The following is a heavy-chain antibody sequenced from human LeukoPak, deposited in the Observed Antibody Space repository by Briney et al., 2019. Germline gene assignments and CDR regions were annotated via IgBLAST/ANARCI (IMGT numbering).Heavy chain of an antibody. V-gene: IGHV3-30*02. CDR1: GFTFSSYG. CDR2: IRYDGSNK. J-gene: IGHJ6*03. Sequence: GGSLRLSCAASGFTFSSYGMHWVRQAPGKGLEWVAFIRYDGSNKYYADSVKGRFTISRDNSENTLYLQMNSLRAEDTAVYYCAKDSQLELRNYYYYYYMDVWGKGTTVTVSS. CDR3: AKDSQLELRNYYYYYYMDV. D-gene: IGHD1-1*01.